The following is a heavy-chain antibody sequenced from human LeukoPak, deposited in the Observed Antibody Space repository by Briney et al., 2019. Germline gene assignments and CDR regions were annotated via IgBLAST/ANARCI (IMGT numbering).Heavy chain of an antibody. CDR2: ISGSGGST. V-gene: IGHV3-23*01. CDR3: AKDLSGGYCSGGSCYGHDY. Sequence: GGSLTLSCAASGFTFSSYSMSWVRQAPGKGLEWVSAISGSGGSTYYADSVKGRFTISRGNSKNTLYLQMNSLRAGDTAVYYCAKDLSGGYCSGGSCYGHDYWGQGTLVTVSS. J-gene: IGHJ4*02. CDR1: GFTFSSYS. D-gene: IGHD2-15*01.